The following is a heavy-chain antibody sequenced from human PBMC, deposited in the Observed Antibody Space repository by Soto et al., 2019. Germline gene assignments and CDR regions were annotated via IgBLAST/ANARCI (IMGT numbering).Heavy chain of an antibody. CDR1: GFSLSTSGVG. V-gene: IGHV2-5*02. CDR2: IYWDDDK. Sequence: QITLKESGPTLVKPTQTLTLTCTFSGFSLSTSGVGVGWIRQPPGKALEWLALIYWDDDKRHSPSLKSRLTITKDTSKNQLVLTMPDMGPVDTATYSCALTYYGSGSYYNVRWFDPWGQGTLVSVSS. J-gene: IGHJ5*02. CDR3: ALTYYGSGSYYNVRWFDP. D-gene: IGHD3-10*01.